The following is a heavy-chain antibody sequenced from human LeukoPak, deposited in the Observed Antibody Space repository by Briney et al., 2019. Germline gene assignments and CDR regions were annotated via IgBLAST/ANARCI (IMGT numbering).Heavy chain of an antibody. Sequence: ASVKVSCKASGGTFGSYAISWVRQAPGQGLEWMGRIIPILGIANYAQKFQGRVTITADKSTSTAYMELSSLRSEDTAVYYCARDKGYCSGGSCYYYYGMDVWGQGTTVTVSS. V-gene: IGHV1-69*04. J-gene: IGHJ6*02. CDR3: ARDKGYCSGGSCYYYYGMDV. CDR2: IIPILGIA. D-gene: IGHD2-15*01. CDR1: GGTFGSYA.